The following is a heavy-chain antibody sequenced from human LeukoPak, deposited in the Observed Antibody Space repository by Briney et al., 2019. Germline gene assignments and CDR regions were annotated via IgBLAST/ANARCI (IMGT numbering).Heavy chain of an antibody. CDR1: GGTFSSYA. V-gene: IGHV1-69*04. CDR3: AREDHSSRWYGIPPY. J-gene: IGHJ4*02. D-gene: IGHD6-13*01. CDR2: IIPILGIA. Sequence: SVKVSCKASGGTFSSYAISWVRQAPGQGLEWMGRIIPILGIANYAQKFQGRVTITADKSTSTAYMELSSLRSEDTAVYYCAREDHSSRWYGIPPYWGQGTLVTVSS.